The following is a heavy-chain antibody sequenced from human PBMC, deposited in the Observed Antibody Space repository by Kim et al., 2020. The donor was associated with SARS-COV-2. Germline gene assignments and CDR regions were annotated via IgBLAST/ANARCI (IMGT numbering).Heavy chain of an antibody. CDR3: TTIYYYDSSVSDAFDI. J-gene: IGHJ3*02. V-gene: IGHV3-15*01. CDR1: GFTFSNAW. Sequence: GGSLRLSCAASGFTFSNAWMSWVRQAPGKGLEWVGRIKSKTDGGTTDYAAPVKGRFTISRDDSKNTLYLQMNSLKTEDTAVYYCTTIYYYDSSVSDAFDIWGQGTMVTVSS. CDR2: IKSKTDGGTT. D-gene: IGHD3-22*01.